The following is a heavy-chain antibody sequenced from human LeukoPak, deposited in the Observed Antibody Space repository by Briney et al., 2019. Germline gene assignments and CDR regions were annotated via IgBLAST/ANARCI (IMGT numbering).Heavy chain of an antibody. CDR1: GFTFSSYG. J-gene: IGHJ4*02. CDR3: AKVTHTAMVRGDFDY. D-gene: IGHD5-18*01. Sequence: GGSLRLSCAASGFTFSSYGMHWVRQAPGKGLEWVAVISYDGSNKYYADSVKGRFTISRDNSKNTLYLRMNSLRAEDTAVYYCAKVTHTAMVRGDFDYWGQGTLVTVSS. CDR2: ISYDGSNK. V-gene: IGHV3-30*18.